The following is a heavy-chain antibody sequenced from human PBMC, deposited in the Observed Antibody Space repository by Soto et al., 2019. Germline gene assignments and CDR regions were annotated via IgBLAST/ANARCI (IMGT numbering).Heavy chain of an antibody. CDR2: IWYDGSHE. Sequence: GGSLRLSCAASGFTFSHFGMHWVRQAPGKGLESVAIIWYDGSHEYYADSVKGRFTISRDNSKNTLSLQMNSLTAEDTALYYCARDSAAGRGLDYWGQGTLVTVSS. J-gene: IGHJ4*02. D-gene: IGHD6-19*01. CDR3: ARDSAAGRGLDY. V-gene: IGHV3-33*01. CDR1: GFTFSHFG.